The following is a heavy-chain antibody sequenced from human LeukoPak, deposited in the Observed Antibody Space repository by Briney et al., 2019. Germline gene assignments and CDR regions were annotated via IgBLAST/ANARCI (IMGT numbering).Heavy chain of an antibody. J-gene: IGHJ4*02. V-gene: IGHV3-21*01. CDR2: ISSSSSYI. Sequence: GGSLRLSCAASGFTFSSYSMNRVPQAPGKGLEWVSSISSSSSYIYYADSVKGRFTISRDNAKNSLYLQMNSLRAEDTAVYYCASVSQSRGIAVAGTHYWGQGRIVTVSS. CDR3: ASVSQSRGIAVAGTHY. D-gene: IGHD6-19*01. CDR1: GFTFSSYS.